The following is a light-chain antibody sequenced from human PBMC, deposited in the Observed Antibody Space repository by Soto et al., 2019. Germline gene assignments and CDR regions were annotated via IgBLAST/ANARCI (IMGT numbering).Light chain of an antibody. J-gene: IGLJ1*01. CDR1: SSDVGAYIF. Sequence: QSALTQPPSASGSPGQSVTISCTGTSSDVGAYIFVSWYQQHPGKPPKLMVYDVNRRPPGVPDRFFSSKSGNTASLTVSGLQAEDEADYYCVSFAGGTYVFGTGTKVTVL. V-gene: IGLV2-8*01. CDR3: VSFAGGTYV. CDR2: DVN.